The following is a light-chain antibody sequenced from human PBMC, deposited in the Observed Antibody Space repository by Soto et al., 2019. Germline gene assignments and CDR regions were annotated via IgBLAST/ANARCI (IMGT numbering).Light chain of an antibody. CDR1: QSISGRY. CDR2: DAS. Sequence: VLTQSPGTLSLSPGERATISCRASQSISGRYLAWYQQKPGQAPRLLIYDASSRATGIPDRFSGSGSGTDFILTISRLEPEDFAVYYCQQYGSSPLTFGGGTKVEIK. J-gene: IGKJ4*01. V-gene: IGKV3-20*01. CDR3: QQYGSSPLT.